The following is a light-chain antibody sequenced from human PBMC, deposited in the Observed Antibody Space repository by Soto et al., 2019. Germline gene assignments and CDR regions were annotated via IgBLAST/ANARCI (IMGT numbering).Light chain of an antibody. J-gene: IGKJ4*01. Sequence: EIVLTQSPGTLSLSPGERATLSCRASQSVSNNYLAWYQQKPGQAPRLLIYGASNRATGIPDRFSGSGSGTDFTLTISRLEPEDFAVYYCQQRSNWLLTFGGGTKVEIK. CDR1: QSVSNNY. V-gene: IGKV3D-20*02. CDR3: QQRSNWLLT. CDR2: GAS.